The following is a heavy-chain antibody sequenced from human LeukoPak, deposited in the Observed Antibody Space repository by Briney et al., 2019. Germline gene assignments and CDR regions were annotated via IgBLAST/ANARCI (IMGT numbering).Heavy chain of an antibody. D-gene: IGHD3-16*02. CDR2: INHSGST. CDR1: GGSFSGYY. V-gene: IGHV4-34*01. J-gene: IGHJ4*02. CDR3: ASSYDYVWGSYRPPYFDY. Sequence: SETLSLTCAVYGGSFSGYYWSWIRQPPGKGLEWIGEINHSGSTNYSPSLKSRVTISVDTSKNQFSLKLSPVTAADTAVYYCASSYDYVWGSYRPPYFDYWGQGTLVTVSS.